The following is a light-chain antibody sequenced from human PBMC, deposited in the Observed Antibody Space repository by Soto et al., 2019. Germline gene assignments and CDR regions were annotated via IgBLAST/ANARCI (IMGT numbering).Light chain of an antibody. Sequence: EIVLTQSPGTLSLSPGGRATLSCRASQSVPSSFLAWYQQRPGQAPRLLIYGASSRATGIPDRFSGSGSGTDFTLTISSLEPEDFAVYYCQQRINWPLTFGGGTKVDIK. V-gene: IGKV3D-20*02. CDR2: GAS. J-gene: IGKJ4*01. CDR3: QQRINWPLT. CDR1: QSVPSSF.